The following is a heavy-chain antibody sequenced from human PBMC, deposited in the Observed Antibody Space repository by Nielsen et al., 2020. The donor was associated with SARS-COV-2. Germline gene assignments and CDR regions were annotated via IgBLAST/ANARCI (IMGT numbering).Heavy chain of an antibody. D-gene: IGHD3-10*01. CDR1: GFTFTSHA. CDR2: ISSGSGDHT. J-gene: IGHJ4*02. V-gene: IGHV3-23*01. CDR3: ARDLYYYGPLDY. Sequence: GGSLRLSCAASGFTFTSHAMTWVRQAPGKGLEWVSGISSGSGDHTYYADSVKGRFTISRDNAKNSLYLQMNSLRAEDTAVYYCARDLYYYGPLDYWGQGTLVTVSS.